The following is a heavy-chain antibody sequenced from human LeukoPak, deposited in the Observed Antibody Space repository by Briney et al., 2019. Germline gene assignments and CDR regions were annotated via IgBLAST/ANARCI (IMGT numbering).Heavy chain of an antibody. CDR2: IYYSGST. V-gene: IGHV4-61*01. CDR3: ARAFLAAVAGLNYFDY. CDR1: GGSVSSGSYY. J-gene: IGHJ4*02. Sequence: SETLPLTCTVSGGSVSSGSYYWSWIRQPPGKGLEWIGYIYYSGSTNYNPSLKSRVTISVDTSKNQFSLKLSSVTAADTAVYYCARAFLAAVAGLNYFDYWGQGTLVTVSS. D-gene: IGHD6-19*01.